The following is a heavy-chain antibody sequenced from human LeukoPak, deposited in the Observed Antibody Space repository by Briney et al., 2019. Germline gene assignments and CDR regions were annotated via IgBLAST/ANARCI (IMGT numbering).Heavy chain of an antibody. CDR2: IYHSGST. J-gene: IGHJ4*02. Sequence: SETLSLTCTVSGYSISSGYYWGWIRQPPGKGLEWIGSIYHSGSTYYNPSLKSRVTISVDTSKNQFSLKLSSVTAADTAVYYCARGRRGPFSSSWYGFNQWYYFDYWGQGTLVTVSS. D-gene: IGHD6-13*01. V-gene: IGHV4-38-2*02. CDR1: GYSISSGYY. CDR3: ARGRRGPFSSSWYGFNQWYYFDY.